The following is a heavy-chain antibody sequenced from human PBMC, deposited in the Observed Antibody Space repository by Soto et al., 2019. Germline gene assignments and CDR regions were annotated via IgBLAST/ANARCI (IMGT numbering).Heavy chain of an antibody. V-gene: IGHV3-49*03. CDR3: TRDVLGVRYYYYYYMDV. Sequence: GGSLRLSCTASGFTFGDYAMSWFRQAPGKGLEWVGFIRSKAYGGTTEYAASVKGRFTISRDDSKSIAYLQMNSLKTEDTAVYYCTRDVLGVRYYYYYYMDVWGKGTTVTVSS. D-gene: IGHD3-3*02. CDR2: IRSKAYGGTT. CDR1: GFTFGDYA. J-gene: IGHJ6*03.